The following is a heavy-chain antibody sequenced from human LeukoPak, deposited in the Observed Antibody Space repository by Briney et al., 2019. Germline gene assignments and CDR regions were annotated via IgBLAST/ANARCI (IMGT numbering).Heavy chain of an antibody. J-gene: IGHJ4*02. V-gene: IGHV1-2*02. CDR2: INANSGDT. D-gene: IGHD3-9*01. CDR3: ASLSLRYFDWAHFDY. Sequence: GASVKVSCKASGHTFTGYYMHWVRQAPGQGLEWMGWINANSGDTNYAQKFQGRVTMTRDTSISTAYMELSRLRSDDTAVYYCASLSLRYFDWAHFDYWGQGTLVTVSS. CDR1: GHTFTGYY.